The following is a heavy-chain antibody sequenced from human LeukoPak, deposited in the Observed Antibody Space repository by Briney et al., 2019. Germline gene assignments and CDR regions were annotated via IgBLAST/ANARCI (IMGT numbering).Heavy chain of an antibody. CDR1: GYTFTSYD. CDR2: MNPNSGNT. CDR3: ATDRWVAGYSAFDI. Sequence: ASVKVSCKASGYTFTSYDINWVRQATGQGLEWMGWMNPNSGNTGYAQKFQGRVTMTRNTSISTAYMELSSLRSEDTAVYYCATDRWVAGYSAFDIWGQGTMVTVSS. J-gene: IGHJ3*02. V-gene: IGHV1-8*01. D-gene: IGHD2-15*01.